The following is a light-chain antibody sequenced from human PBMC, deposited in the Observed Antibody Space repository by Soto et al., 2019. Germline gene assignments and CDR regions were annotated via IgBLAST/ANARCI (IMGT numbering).Light chain of an antibody. Sequence: ETVMTQSPATLSVSPGEGATLSCRASQSVGSSLAWYQQKPGQAPRLVIYGASVRATGIPARFGGSGSGTEFTLTISSLQSEDFAVYYCQQYKNWPPVTFGGGTKVEI. J-gene: IGKJ4*01. CDR3: QQYKNWPPVT. CDR2: GAS. CDR1: QSVGSS. V-gene: IGKV3-15*01.